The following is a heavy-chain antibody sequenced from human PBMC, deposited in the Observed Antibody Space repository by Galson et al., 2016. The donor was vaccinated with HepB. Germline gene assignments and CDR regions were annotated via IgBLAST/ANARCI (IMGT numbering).Heavy chain of an antibody. CDR1: GFSFSNYG. V-gene: IGHV3-33*06. CDR3: AKDRAAARPRCYGMDV. J-gene: IGHJ6*02. Sequence: SLRLSCAASGFSFSNYGMHWVRQAPGKGLEWLAVIWYDGSDKYYTDSVKGRFTISRDNSKNTLYLEMSSLRAEDTALYYCAKDRAAARPRCYGMDVWGQGTTVTVSS. D-gene: IGHD6-6*01. CDR2: IWYDGSDK.